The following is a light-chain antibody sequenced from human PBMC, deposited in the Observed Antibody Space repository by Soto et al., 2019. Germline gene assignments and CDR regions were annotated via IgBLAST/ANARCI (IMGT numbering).Light chain of an antibody. CDR1: LSITGY. CDR2: ATS. J-gene: IGKJ5*01. V-gene: IGKV1-39*01. Sequence: DIQMTQSPSSLSASIGDRVIMTCRASLSITGYLNWYQCKAGNAPKLLIYATSRVQGGVPSRFSGGGSGTEFTLTISSLQPEDFATYYCQQSYSAPPTFGQGTRLEAK. CDR3: QQSYSAPPT.